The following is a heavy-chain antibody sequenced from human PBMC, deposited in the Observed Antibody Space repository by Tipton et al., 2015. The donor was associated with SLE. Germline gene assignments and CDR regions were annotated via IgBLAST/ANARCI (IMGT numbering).Heavy chain of an antibody. CDR1: GFTFSDYD. CDR3: STEWLYFPH. V-gene: IGHV3-11*01. D-gene: IGHD6-19*01. Sequence: SLRLSCAASGFTFSDYDMTWIRQAPGEGLEWVSYISGSGKTIYYADSVKGRFTISRDDTKNSLYLQMNSLRGEDTAVYYCSTEWLYFPHWGQGTLVTVSS. CDR2: ISGSGKTI. J-gene: IGHJ1*01.